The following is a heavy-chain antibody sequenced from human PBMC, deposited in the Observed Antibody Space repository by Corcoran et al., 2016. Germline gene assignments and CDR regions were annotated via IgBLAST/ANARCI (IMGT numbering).Heavy chain of an antibody. V-gene: IGHV3-15*02. D-gene: IGHD3-22*01. CDR1: GFTFSNAW. CDR2: IKSKTHAGTT. Sequence: EVQLVESGGTLVKPGESLRLSCVASGFTFSNAWMSWVRQSPGKGLEWLGRIKSKTHAGTTDYAAPVKGRFTISRDDSKNTLWLQMSSLQSEDTAVYHLATGPVVNSYDRSGPKYKSDAFDIWGRGTTVTVSS. CDR3: ATGPVVNSYDRSGPKYKSDAFDI. J-gene: IGHJ3*02.